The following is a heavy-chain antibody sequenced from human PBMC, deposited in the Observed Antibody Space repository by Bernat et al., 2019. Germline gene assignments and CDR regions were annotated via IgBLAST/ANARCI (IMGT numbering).Heavy chain of an antibody. J-gene: IGHJ4*02. CDR3: TKDYWNYLDY. CDR1: GFTFSDAW. Sequence: EVQLVDSGGGLVKPGGSLRLSCAASGFTFSDAWMNWVRQAPGKGLEWVGRIKRNIDGGTTDYAAPVKGRFTISRDDSKNTLYLEMNSLDVEDTAVYYCTKDYWNYLDYWGPGTLVTVSS. V-gene: IGHV3-15*07. CDR2: IKRNIDGGTT. D-gene: IGHD1-1*01.